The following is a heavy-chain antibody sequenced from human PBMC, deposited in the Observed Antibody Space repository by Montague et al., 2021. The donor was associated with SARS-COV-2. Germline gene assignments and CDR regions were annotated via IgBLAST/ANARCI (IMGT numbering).Heavy chain of an antibody. J-gene: IGHJ4*02. CDR3: ARVDAASGTPYCDY. CDR2: IYYSGXA. D-gene: IGHD6-13*01. V-gene: IGHV4-31*03. Sequence: TLSLTCTVSGGSISSGSYSWSWIRQGPGKGLEWIGNIYYSGXAXYXXXXRXRATLSVDTSKNQFSLNLRSVTAADTAVYYCARVDAASGTPYCDYWGQGTLVTVSS. CDR1: GGSISSGSYS.